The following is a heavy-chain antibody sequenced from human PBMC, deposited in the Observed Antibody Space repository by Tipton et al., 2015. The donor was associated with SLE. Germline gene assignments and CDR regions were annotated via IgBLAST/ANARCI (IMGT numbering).Heavy chain of an antibody. Sequence: SLRLSCAASGFTFRNAWMSWVRQAPGKGLQSVAIIYSGDNRYYGDSLKGRFTISRDNSKNMVYLEMNSLTTDDTAVYYCAKVDCAADCHRDYWGQGTLVTVSS. V-gene: IGHV3-53*05. CDR1: GFTFRNAW. J-gene: IGHJ4*02. CDR3: AKVDCAADCHRDY. D-gene: IGHD2-21*01. CDR2: IYSGDNR.